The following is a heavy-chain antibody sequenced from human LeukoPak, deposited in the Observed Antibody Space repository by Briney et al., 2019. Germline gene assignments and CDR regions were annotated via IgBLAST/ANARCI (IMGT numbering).Heavy chain of an antibody. CDR1: GFTCSTYV. J-gene: IGHJ3*02. CDR2: ILHNGDST. D-gene: IGHD3-16*02. V-gene: IGHV3-23*01. Sequence: PGGSLRLSCAASGFTCSTYVMSWVRQAPGKGLEWLSLILHNGDSTYYADSVKGRFTISRDNSKNTLYLQMNSLRAEDTAVYYCATLSSFAFDIWGQGTMVTVSS. CDR3: ATLSSFAFDI.